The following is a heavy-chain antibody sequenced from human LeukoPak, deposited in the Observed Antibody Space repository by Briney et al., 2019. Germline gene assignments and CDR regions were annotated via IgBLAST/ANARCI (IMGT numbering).Heavy chain of an antibody. CDR2: IYYSGST. Sequence: PSETLSLTCTVSGGSISSHYWSWIRQPPGKGLEWIGYIYYSGSTNYNPSLKSRVTISVDTSKNQFSLKLSSVTAADTAVYYCARESCSSTSCNENWFDPWGRGTLVTVSS. CDR3: ARESCSSTSCNENWFDP. D-gene: IGHD2-2*01. J-gene: IGHJ5*02. CDR1: GGSISSHY. V-gene: IGHV4-59*11.